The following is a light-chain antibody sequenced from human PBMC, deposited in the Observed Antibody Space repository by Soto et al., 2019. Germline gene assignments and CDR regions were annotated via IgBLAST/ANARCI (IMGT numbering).Light chain of an antibody. J-gene: IGLJ2*01. CDR1: SSDVGAYNY. CDR2: DVS. Sequence: QSALTQPASVSGSPGQSITISCTGTSSDVGAYNYVSWYQQHPGKAPKLMIYDVSNRPSGVSNRFSGSKSGNTASLTISGLQPEDVADYYCSSYTSYNTLVLFGGGTKLTVL. V-gene: IGLV2-14*01. CDR3: SSYTSYNTLVL.